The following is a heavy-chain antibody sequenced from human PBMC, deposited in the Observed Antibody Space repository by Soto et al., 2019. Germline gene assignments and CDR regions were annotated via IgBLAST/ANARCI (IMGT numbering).Heavy chain of an antibody. CDR1: GFTFSSYA. D-gene: IGHD6-13*01. V-gene: IGHV3-23*01. Sequence: GGSLRLSCAASGFTFSSYAMSWVRQAPGKGLEWVSAISGSGGSTYYADSVKGRFTISRDNSKNTLYLQMNSLRAEDTAVYYSAKDRLAAAIQDYYYYGMDVWGQGTKVTVSS. CDR3: AKDRLAAAIQDYYYYGMDV. CDR2: ISGSGGST. J-gene: IGHJ6*02.